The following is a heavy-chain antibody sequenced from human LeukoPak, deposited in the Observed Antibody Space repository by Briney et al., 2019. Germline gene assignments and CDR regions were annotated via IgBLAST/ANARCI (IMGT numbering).Heavy chain of an antibody. CDR2: IYHSGST. CDR1: GGSISSGGYS. V-gene: IGHV4-30-2*01. Sequence: SETLSLTCAVSGGSISSGGYSWSWIRQPPGKGLEWIGYIYHSGSTYYNPSLKSRVTISVDRSKNQFSLKLSSVTAEDTAVYYCARDLHLGTTYDAFDIWGQGTMVTVSS. D-gene: IGHD1-26*01. CDR3: ARDLHLGTTYDAFDI. J-gene: IGHJ3*02.